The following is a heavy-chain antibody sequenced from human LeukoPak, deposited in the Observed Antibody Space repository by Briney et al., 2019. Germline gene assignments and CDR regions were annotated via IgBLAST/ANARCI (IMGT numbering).Heavy chain of an antibody. CDR2: ISSSGSTI. Sequence: SGGSLRLSCAASGFTLSSYEMNWVRQAPGKGLEWVSYISSSGSTIYYADSVKGRFTISRYNAKNSLYLQMNSLRAEDTAVYYCASGVTIFGVVRFDYWGQGTLVTVSS. CDR1: GFTLSSYE. J-gene: IGHJ4*02. D-gene: IGHD3-3*01. CDR3: ASGVTIFGVVRFDY. V-gene: IGHV3-48*03.